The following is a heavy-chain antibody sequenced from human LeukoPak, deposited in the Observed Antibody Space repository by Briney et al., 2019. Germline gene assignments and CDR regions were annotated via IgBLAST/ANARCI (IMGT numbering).Heavy chain of an antibody. CDR2: IYYSGST. CDR1: GGSISSSSYY. Sequence: ASETLSLACTVSGGSISSSSYYWGWIRQPPGTGLEWIGSIYYSGSTYYNPSLESRVTISVDTSKNQFSLKLSSVTAADTAVYYCARRQSSMIVVVTWGQGTLVTVSS. J-gene: IGHJ5*02. V-gene: IGHV4-39*01. D-gene: IGHD3-22*01. CDR3: ARRQSSMIVVVT.